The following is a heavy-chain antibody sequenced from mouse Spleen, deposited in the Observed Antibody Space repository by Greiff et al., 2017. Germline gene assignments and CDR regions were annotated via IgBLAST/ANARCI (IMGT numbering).Heavy chain of an antibody. V-gene: IGHV1-22*01. J-gene: IGHJ4*01. Sequence: VQLKESGPELVKPGASVKMSCKASGYTFTDYNMHWVKQSHGKSLEWIGYINPNNGGTSYNQKFKGKATLTVNKSSSTAYMELRSLTSEDSAVYYCARGGYGDYYAMDYWGQGTSVTVSS. CDR1: GYTFTDYN. CDR3: ARGGYGDYYAMDY. CDR2: INPNNGGT. D-gene: IGHD1-1*02.